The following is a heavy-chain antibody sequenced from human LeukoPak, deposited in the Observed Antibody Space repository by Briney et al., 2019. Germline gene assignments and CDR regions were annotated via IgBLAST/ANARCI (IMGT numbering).Heavy chain of an antibody. CDR3: ARDTYSSSWGNYYYMDV. CDR1: GYTFTSYD. V-gene: IGHV1-8*01. J-gene: IGHJ6*03. Sequence: ASVKVSCKASGYTFTSYDINWVRQATVQGLEWMGWMNPNSGNTGYAQKFQGRVTMTRNTSISTAYMELSSLRSEDTAVYYCARDTYSSSWGNYYYMDVWGKGTTVTISS. D-gene: IGHD6-13*01. CDR2: MNPNSGNT.